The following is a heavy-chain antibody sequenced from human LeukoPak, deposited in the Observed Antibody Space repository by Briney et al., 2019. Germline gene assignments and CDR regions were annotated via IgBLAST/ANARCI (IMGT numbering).Heavy chain of an antibody. CDR2: IKQDGSEK. D-gene: IGHD5-18*01. Sequence: GGSLRLSCAASAFTFSNYWMSWVRQAPGKGLEWVASIKQDGSEKYYVDSVKGRFTISRDNAKDSLYLQMNSLRAEDTAVYYCARARFSYGHYYFDYWGQGTLVTVSS. CDR3: ARARFSYGHYYFDY. CDR1: AFTFSNYW. V-gene: IGHV3-7*04. J-gene: IGHJ4*02.